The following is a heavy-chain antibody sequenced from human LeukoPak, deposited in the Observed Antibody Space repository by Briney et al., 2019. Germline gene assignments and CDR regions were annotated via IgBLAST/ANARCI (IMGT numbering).Heavy chain of an antibody. D-gene: IGHD2-21*01. CDR3: ASGRDMIATLPY. Sequence: GGSLRLSCAASGFTVSSNYMSWVRQAPGKGLEWVSLIYSGGSTYYADSVKGRFTISRDNSKNTVYLQMNSLRAEDTAVYYCASGRDMIATLPYWGQGTLVTVSS. V-gene: IGHV3-53*01. CDR2: IYSGGST. CDR1: GFTVSSNY. J-gene: IGHJ4*02.